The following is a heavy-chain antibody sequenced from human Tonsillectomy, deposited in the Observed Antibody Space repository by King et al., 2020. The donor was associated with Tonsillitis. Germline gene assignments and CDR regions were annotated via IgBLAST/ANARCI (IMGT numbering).Heavy chain of an antibody. Sequence: VQLMESGGGLVQPGGSLRLSCAASGFTFSSYAMSWVRQAPGKGLEWVSPISGSGGCTYYADSVKGRFTFSRDNSKNTLYLQMNSLRAEDTAVYYCARSKRYFDWLLYPDAFDIWGQGTMVTVSS. J-gene: IGHJ3*02. D-gene: IGHD3-9*01. V-gene: IGHV3-23*01. CDR1: GFTFSSYA. CDR3: ARSKRYFDWLLYPDAFDI. CDR2: ISGSGGCT.